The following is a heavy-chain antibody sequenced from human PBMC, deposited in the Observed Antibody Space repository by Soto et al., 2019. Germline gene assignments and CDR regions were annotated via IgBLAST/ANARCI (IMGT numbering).Heavy chain of an antibody. V-gene: IGHV3-74*03. CDR3: VSDKQLWRLDP. CDR2: INTDGSVE. J-gene: IGHJ5*02. Sequence: EVQLVESGGGLVQPGESLRLSCAASGLTFRSYWMHWVRQAPGKGLVWVSRINTDGSVEMYVDSVKGRFTISRDNAKNSLYLQMNGLSAGDTAVYYCVSDKQLWRLDPWGQGTLVTVSS. D-gene: IGHD2-21*01. CDR1: GLTFRSYW.